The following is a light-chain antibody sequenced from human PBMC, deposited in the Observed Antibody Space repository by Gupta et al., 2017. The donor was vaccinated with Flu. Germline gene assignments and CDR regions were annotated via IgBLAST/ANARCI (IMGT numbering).Light chain of an antibody. CDR1: SLRNFH. V-gene: IGLV3-19*01. Sequence: SSELTQDPAVSVALGQTVRISCQGGSLRNFHANWYQQRPGQAPILVIFGENNRPSGIPDRFSGSTSGDTASLTITGAQAEDAADYYCSSRDSSTNQLIFGGGTKLTVL. J-gene: IGLJ2*01. CDR2: GEN. CDR3: SSRDSSTNQLI.